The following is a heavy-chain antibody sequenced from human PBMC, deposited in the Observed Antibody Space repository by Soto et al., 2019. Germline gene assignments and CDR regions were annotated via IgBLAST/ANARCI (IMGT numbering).Heavy chain of an antibody. CDR3: ARGTAMVLYYFDY. Sequence: QVQLVESGGGLVKPGGSLRLSCAASGFTFSDYYMSWIRQAPGKGLEWDSYISSSSSYTNYADSVKGRFTISRDNAKNSLYMQMNSLRAEDTAVYYCARGTAMVLYYFDYWGQGTLVTVSS. CDR1: GFTFSDYY. D-gene: IGHD5-18*01. V-gene: IGHV3-11*05. J-gene: IGHJ4*02. CDR2: ISSSSSYT.